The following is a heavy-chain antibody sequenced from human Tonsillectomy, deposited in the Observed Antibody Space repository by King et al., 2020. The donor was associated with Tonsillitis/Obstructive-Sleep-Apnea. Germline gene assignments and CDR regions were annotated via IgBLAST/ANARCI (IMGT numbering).Heavy chain of an antibody. Sequence: VQLVESGGGLVQPGGSLRLSCAASGFTFSSYGMNWVRQAPGKGLEGVSYISSSSSAMYYADSVKGRFTISRDNAKNSLFLQMNSLRDEDTAVYYCARDYYGAYLDTFDIWGQGTMVTVSS. CDR3: ARDYYGAYLDTFDI. J-gene: IGHJ3*02. D-gene: IGHD4-17*01. V-gene: IGHV3-48*02. CDR1: GFTFSSYG. CDR2: ISSSSSAM.